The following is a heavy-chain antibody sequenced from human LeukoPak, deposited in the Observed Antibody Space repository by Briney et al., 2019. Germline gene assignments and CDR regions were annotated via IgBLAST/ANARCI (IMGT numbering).Heavy chain of an antibody. J-gene: IGHJ4*02. CDR3: ARVGPYDILTGYYDYYFDY. D-gene: IGHD3-9*01. CDR1: GGSISSYY. Sequence: SETLSLTCTASGGSISSYYWSWIRQPAGKGLEWIGRIYTSENTDYNPSLKSRVTMSVDTSKNQFSLKLSSVTAADTAVYYCARVGPYDILTGYYDYYFDYWGQGTLVTVSS. CDR2: IYTSENT. V-gene: IGHV4-4*07.